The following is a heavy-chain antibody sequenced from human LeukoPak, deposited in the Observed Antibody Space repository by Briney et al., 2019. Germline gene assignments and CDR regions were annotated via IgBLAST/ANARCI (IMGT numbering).Heavy chain of an antibody. D-gene: IGHD6-19*01. Sequence: PGGSLRLSCAASGFTFSSYWMSWVRQAPGKGLERVANIKQDGSEKYYVDSVKGRFTISRDNAENSLYLQMNSLRAEDTAVYYCARERGPQWLGEGYFDYWGQGTLVTVSS. CDR1: GFTFSSYW. V-gene: IGHV3-7*01. CDR3: ARERGPQWLGEGYFDY. J-gene: IGHJ4*02. CDR2: IKQDGSEK.